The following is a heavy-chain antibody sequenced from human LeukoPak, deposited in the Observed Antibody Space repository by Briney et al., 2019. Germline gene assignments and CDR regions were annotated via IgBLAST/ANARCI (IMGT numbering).Heavy chain of an antibody. V-gene: IGHV3-15*01. CDR2: IKNKSGGRTT. Sequence: GGSLRLSCAASGFTFSDAWMSWVRQTPGKGLEWVGRIKNKSGGRTTDCGAPVKGRFTISRDDSKNTLYLQMNSLKTEDTAVYYCTTDWGSGRYYVRAFDLWGQGTMVIVSS. CDR3: TTDWGSGRYYVRAFDL. J-gene: IGHJ3*01. D-gene: IGHD3-16*01. CDR1: GFTFSDAW.